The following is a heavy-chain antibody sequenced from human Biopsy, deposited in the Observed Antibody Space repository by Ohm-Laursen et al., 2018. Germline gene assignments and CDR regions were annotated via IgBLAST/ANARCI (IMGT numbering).Heavy chain of an antibody. D-gene: IGHD3-10*01. J-gene: IGHJ5*02. CDR2: IYITGET. CDR3: ARAPPLIRGVVESWFDP. CDR1: GGYISHYY. V-gene: IGHV4-4*07. Sequence: TLSLTCSVSGGYISHYYWTWIRQPAGQGLEWIGRIYITGETDYNPSLKSGVTMSVDSSKKQFSLKLKSVTAADTAIYYCARAPPLIRGVVESWFDPWGQGILVTVSS.